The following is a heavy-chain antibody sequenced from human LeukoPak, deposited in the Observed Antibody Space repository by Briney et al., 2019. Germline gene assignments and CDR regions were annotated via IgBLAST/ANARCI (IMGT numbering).Heavy chain of an antibody. D-gene: IGHD3-22*01. CDR1: GGTFSSYA. CDR3: ARDLHYYDSSGTYFSSYYYYGMNV. J-gene: IGHJ6*02. Sequence: SVKVSCKASGGTFSSYAISWVRQAPGQGLEWMGGIIPIFGTANYAQKFQGRVTITADESTSTAYMELSSLRSEDTAVYYCARDLHYYDSSGTYFSSYYYYGMNVWGQGTTVTVSS. V-gene: IGHV1-69*13. CDR2: IIPIFGTA.